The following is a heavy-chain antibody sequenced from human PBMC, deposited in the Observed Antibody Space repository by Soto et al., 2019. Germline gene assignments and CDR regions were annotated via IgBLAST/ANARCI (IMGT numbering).Heavy chain of an antibody. J-gene: IGHJ4*02. CDR1: GFTVSRNY. CDR2: IYSGGTT. D-gene: IGHD2-15*01. Sequence: GGSLRLSCAASGFTVSRNYMSWVRQAPGKGLEWVSVIYSGGTTYYADSVKGRFTISRDNSKNTLYLQMNSLRAEDTAVYYCARVQDCSGGTCYGGYYFDYWGQGT. V-gene: IGHV3-53*01. CDR3: ARVQDCSGGTCYGGYYFDY.